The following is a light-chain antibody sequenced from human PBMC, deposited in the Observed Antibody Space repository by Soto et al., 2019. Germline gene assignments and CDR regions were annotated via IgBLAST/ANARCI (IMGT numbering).Light chain of an antibody. J-gene: IGKJ3*01. Sequence: QMTQSPSTLSASVGDRVTITCRASQRVSSWLAWYQQKAGRAPKLLIYKASTLDSGVPSRFSGSGSGTEFTLTISNLQPDDFATYYCQQYTSYSEFTFGPGTTVDIK. V-gene: IGKV1-5*03. CDR3: QQYTSYSEFT. CDR1: QRVSSW. CDR2: KAS.